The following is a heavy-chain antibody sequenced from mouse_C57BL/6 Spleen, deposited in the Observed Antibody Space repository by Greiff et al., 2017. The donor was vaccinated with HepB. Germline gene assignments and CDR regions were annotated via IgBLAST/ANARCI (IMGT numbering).Heavy chain of an antibody. CDR1: GFTFSSYA. CDR2: ISDGGSYT. J-gene: IGHJ4*01. D-gene: IGHD2-5*01. CDR3: AREESNYFAMDY. Sequence: EVQGVESGGGLVKPGGSLKLSCAASGFTFSSYAMSWVRQTPEKRLEWVATISDGGSYTYYPDNVKGRFTISRDNAKNNLYLQMSHLKSEDTAMYYCAREESNYFAMDYWGQGTSVTVSS. V-gene: IGHV5-4*01.